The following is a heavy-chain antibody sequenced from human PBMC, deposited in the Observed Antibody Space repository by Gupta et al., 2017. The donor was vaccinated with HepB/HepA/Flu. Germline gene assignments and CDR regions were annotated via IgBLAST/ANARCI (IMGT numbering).Heavy chain of an antibody. CDR1: GFTFSSYS. Sequence: EVQLVESGGGLVKPGGSLRLSCAASGFTFSSYSMNWVRQAPGKGLEWVSSISSSSSYIYYADSVKGRFTISRDNAKNSLYLQMNSLRAEDTAVYYCASYRASVVRDAFDIWGQGTMVTVSS. CDR3: ASYRASVVRDAFDI. CDR2: ISSSSSYI. J-gene: IGHJ3*02. D-gene: IGHD3-10*01. V-gene: IGHV3-21*01.